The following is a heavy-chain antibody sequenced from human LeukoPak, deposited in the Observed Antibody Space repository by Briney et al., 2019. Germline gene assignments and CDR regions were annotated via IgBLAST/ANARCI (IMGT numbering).Heavy chain of an antibody. V-gene: IGHV3-21*01. CDR2: ISSSSSYI. J-gene: IGHJ6*03. Sequence: PGGSLRLSCAASGFTFSSYSMNWVRQAPGKGLEWVSSISSSSSYIYYADSVKGRFTISRDNAKNSLYLQMNSLRAEDTAVYYCARAVVVPGYYYMDVWGKGTTVTVS. CDR3: ARAVVVPGYYYMDV. CDR1: GFTFSSYS. D-gene: IGHD2-2*01.